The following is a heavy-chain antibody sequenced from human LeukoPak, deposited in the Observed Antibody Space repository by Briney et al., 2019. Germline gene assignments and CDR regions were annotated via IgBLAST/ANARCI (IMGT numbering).Heavy chain of an antibody. Sequence: GGSLRLSCAASGFTFSSYSMNWVRQAPGKGLEWVSSISSSSSYIYYADSVKGRFTISRDNAKNSLYLQMNSLRAEDTAVYYCASGYSSGYDAFDIWGQGTMVTVSS. D-gene: IGHD6-19*01. J-gene: IGHJ3*02. V-gene: IGHV3-21*01. CDR1: GFTFSSYS. CDR2: ISSSSSYI. CDR3: ASGYSSGYDAFDI.